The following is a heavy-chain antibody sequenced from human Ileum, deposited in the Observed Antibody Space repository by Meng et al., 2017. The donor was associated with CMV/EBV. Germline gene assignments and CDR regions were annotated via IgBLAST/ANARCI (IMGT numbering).Heavy chain of an antibody. CDR3: ARDSPKIVGATRTFDY. J-gene: IGHJ4*01. CDR1: GGSVSSGSYY. CDR2: IYYSGST. D-gene: IGHD1-26*01. V-gene: IGHV4-61*01. Sequence: SETLSLTCTVSGGSVSSGSYYWSWIRQPPGKGLEWIGYIYYSGSTNYNPSLKSRVTISVDTSKNQFSLKLSSVTAADTAVYYCARDSPKIVGATRTFDYWGQGTLVNVAS.